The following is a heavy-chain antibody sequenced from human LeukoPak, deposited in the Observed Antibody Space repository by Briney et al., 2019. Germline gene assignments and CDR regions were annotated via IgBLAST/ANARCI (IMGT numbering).Heavy chain of an antibody. CDR3: AKDMSGPVMDTNFDY. CDR2: ISGSGGST. CDR1: GGSISSSFYY. J-gene: IGHJ4*02. V-gene: IGHV3-23*01. Sequence: PSETLSLTCTVSGGSISSSFYYWGWIRQPPGKGLEWVSAISGSGGSTYYADSVKGRFTISRDNSKNTLYLQMNSLRAEDTAVYYCAKDMSGPVMDTNFDYWGQGTLVTVSS. D-gene: IGHD3/OR15-3a*01.